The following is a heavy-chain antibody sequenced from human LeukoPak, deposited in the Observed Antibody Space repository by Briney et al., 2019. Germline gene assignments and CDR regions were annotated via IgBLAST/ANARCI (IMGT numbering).Heavy chain of an antibody. J-gene: IGHJ6*03. CDR1: GFTFSSYS. V-gene: IGHV3-21*01. CDR2: ISSSSSYI. Sequence: GGSLRLSCAASGFTFSSYSMNWVRQAPGKGLEWVSSISSSSSYIYYADSVKGRFTISRDNAKNTLYLQMNSLRAEDTAVYYCARAADYYYMDVWGKGTTVTISS. CDR3: ARAADYYYMDV.